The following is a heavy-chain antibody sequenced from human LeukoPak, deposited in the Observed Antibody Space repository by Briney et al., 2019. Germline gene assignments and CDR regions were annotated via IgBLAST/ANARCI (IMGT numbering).Heavy chain of an antibody. J-gene: IGHJ6*02. D-gene: IGHD3-10*01. Sequence: PGGSLRLSCAASGFTFSSYSMNWVRQAPGKGLEWVSSISSSSSYIYYADSVKGRFTISRDNAKNSLYLQMNSLRAEDTAVYYCAGDIQKGITMVRAYYYGMDVWGQGTTVTVSS. CDR1: GFTFSSYS. CDR2: ISSSSSYI. V-gene: IGHV3-21*01. CDR3: AGDIQKGITMVRAYYYGMDV.